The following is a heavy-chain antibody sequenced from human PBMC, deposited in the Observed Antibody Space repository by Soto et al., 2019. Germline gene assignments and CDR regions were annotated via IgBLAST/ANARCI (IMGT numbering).Heavy chain of an antibody. Sequence: QLQLQESGSGLVKPSQTLSLTCAVSGGSISSGGYSWSWIRQPPGKGLEWIGYIYDSGSTYYNPSLKSRVTISVDRSKNQFSLKLSSVTAADTAVYYCARHHSGAVTTSSYWYFDLWGRGTLVTVSS. CDR1: GGSISSGGYS. J-gene: IGHJ2*01. CDR3: ARHHSGAVTTSSYWYFDL. V-gene: IGHV4-30-2*01. CDR2: IYDSGST. D-gene: IGHD4-17*01.